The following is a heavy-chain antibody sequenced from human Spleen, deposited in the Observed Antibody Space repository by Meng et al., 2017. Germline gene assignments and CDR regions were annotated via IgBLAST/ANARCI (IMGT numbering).Heavy chain of an antibody. D-gene: IGHD3-10*01. CDR1: GGSISSGSYY. CDR3: ARVNRGDFGSGTYIFDY. V-gene: IGHV4-61*02. CDR2: IYTSGST. Sequence: SETLSLTCTVSGGSISSGSYYWSWIRQPAGKGLEWIGRIYTSGSTNYNPSLKSRVTMSVDTSTNQFSLKLTSVTAADTAVYYCARVNRGDFGSGTYIFDYWGQGTLVTVSS. J-gene: IGHJ4*02.